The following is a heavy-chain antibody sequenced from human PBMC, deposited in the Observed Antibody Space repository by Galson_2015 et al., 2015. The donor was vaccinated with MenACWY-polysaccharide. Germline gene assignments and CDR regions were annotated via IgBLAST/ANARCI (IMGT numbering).Heavy chain of an antibody. CDR3: PNGHRSRGWPAFDS. D-gene: IGHD6-19*01. CDR1: GFTLSTSA. CDR2: FNRNNHP. J-gene: IGHJ4*02. V-gene: IGHV3-23*01. Sequence: SLRLSCAASGFTLSTSAMSWVRQAPGKGLEWVASFNRNNHPYYAGSVSGRYTISRDDSTNTLYLQMNSLRVEDAAVYFCPNGHRSRGWPAFDSWGQGTLVAVSS.